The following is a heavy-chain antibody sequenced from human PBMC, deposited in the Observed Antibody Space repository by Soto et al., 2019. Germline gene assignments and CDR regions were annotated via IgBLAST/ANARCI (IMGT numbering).Heavy chain of an antibody. D-gene: IGHD4-4*01. CDR3: AAESGSLTTVTNSDYYGMDV. CDR1: GFTFTSSA. V-gene: IGHV1-58*01. J-gene: IGHJ6*02. Sequence: QMPLVQSGPEVKKPGTSVKVSCKASGFTFTSSAVQWVRQARGQRLEWIGWIVVGSGNTNYAQKFQERVTITRDMSTSTAYMELSSLRSEDTAVYYCAAESGSLTTVTNSDYYGMDVWGQGTTVTVSS. CDR2: IVVGSGNT.